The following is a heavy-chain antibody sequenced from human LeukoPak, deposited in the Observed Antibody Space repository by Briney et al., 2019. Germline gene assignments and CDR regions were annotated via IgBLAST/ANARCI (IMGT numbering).Heavy chain of an antibody. CDR2: ISSSSSYI. J-gene: IGHJ6*02. CDR3: VRGDLCREGTMCYYYGMDV. D-gene: IGHD3-10*01. Sequence: PGGSLRLSCAASGFTFSSYSMNWVRQAPGKGLEWDSSISSSSSYIYYADSVKGRFTISRDNAKNSLYLQMNSLRAEDTAVYYCVRGDLCREGTMCYYYGMDVWGQGTTVAVSS. V-gene: IGHV3-21*01. CDR1: GFTFSSYS.